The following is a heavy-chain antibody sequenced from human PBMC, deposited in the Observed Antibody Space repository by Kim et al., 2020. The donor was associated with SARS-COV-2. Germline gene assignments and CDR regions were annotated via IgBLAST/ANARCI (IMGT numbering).Heavy chain of an antibody. CDR1: GITFSSYA. J-gene: IGHJ4*02. V-gene: IGHV3-23*01. Sequence: GGSLRLSCAASGITFSSYAMTWVRQAPGQGLEWVSSISGNGGSTYHADSVKGRFTISRDNSKNTLYLQMNSLKAEDTAVYYCAKGGYSNSGYFFVYWGQGTLVTVSS. CDR3: AKGGYSNSGYFFVY. D-gene: IGHD6-13*01. CDR2: ISGNGGST.